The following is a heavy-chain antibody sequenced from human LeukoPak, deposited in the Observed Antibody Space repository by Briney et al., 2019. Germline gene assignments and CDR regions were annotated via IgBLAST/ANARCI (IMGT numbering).Heavy chain of an antibody. V-gene: IGHV3-21*01. D-gene: IGHD4-23*01. J-gene: IGHJ6*03. CDR2: ISSSSSYI. CDR3: ARSGFYGGNLNYYYYMDV. Sequence: PGGSLRLSCAASGFTFSSYSMNWVRQAPGKGPEWVSSISSSSSYIYYADSVKGRFTISRDNAKNSLYLQMNSLRAEDTAVYYCARSGFYGGNLNYYYYMDVWGKGTTVTVSS. CDR1: GFTFSSYS.